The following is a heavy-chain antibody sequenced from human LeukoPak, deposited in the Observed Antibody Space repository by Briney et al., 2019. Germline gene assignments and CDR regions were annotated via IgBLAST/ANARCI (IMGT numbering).Heavy chain of an antibody. V-gene: IGHV3-49*04. D-gene: IGHD3-9*01. CDR2: IRSKAYGGTT. CDR1: GSTFGDYA. J-gene: IGHJ4*02. Sequence: GGSLRLSCTASGSTFGDYAMSWVRQAPGKGLEWVGFIRSKAYGGTTEYAASVKGRFTISRDDSKSIAYLQMNSLKTEDTAVYYCTRDRYDILTGYSFDYWGQGTLVTVSS. CDR3: TRDRYDILTGYSFDY.